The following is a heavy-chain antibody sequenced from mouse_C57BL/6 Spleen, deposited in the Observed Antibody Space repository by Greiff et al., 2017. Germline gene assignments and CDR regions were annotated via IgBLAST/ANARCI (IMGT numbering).Heavy chain of an antibody. D-gene: IGHD1-1*02. J-gene: IGHJ3*01. Sequence: EVLLVESGGGLVKPGGSLKLSCAASGFTFSSYAMSWVRQTPEQGLEWVATISDGGSYTYYPDNVKGRFTISRDTAKNTPYLQMSHLKSEDAAMYYYESTPWGSGWFAYWGQGTLLTVSA. V-gene: IGHV5-4*01. CDR3: ESTPWGSGWFAY. CDR2: ISDGGSYT. CDR1: GFTFSSYA.